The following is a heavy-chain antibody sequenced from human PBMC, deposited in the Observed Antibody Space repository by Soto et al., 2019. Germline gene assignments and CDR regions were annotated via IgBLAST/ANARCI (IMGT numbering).Heavy chain of an antibody. CDR1: GFTFSSYA. CDR2: ISYDGSNK. V-gene: IGHV3-30-3*01. CDR3: AIDLDNWNDELGGAFDI. D-gene: IGHD1-20*01. Sequence: GGSLRLSCAASGFTFSSYAMHGVRQAPGKGLEWVAVISYDGSNKYYADSVKGRFTISRDNSKNTLYLQMNSLRAEDTAVYYCAIDLDNWNDELGGAFDIWGQGTMVTVSS. J-gene: IGHJ3*02.